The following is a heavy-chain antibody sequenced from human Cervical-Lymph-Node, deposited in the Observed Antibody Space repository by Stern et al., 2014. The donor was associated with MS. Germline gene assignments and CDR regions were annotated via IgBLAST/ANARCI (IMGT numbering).Heavy chain of an antibody. D-gene: IGHD3-9*01. CDR3: ARGWSYDILTAYSY. CDR1: GGTFSNYA. CDR2: IIPIFGTA. J-gene: IGHJ4*02. V-gene: IGHV1-69*01. Sequence: VQLVESGAEVKKPGASVKVFCQASGGTFSNYAISWVRQAPGQGLEWMGWIIPIFGTANYAQKFQGRVTIPADESTSTAYMELSSLRSEDTALYYCARGWSYDILTAYSYWGQGTLVTVSS.